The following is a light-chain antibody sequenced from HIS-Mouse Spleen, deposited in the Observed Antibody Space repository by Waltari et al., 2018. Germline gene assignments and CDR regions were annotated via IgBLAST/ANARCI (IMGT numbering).Light chain of an antibody. CDR2: GKN. Sequence: SSELTQDPAVSVALGQTVRITCQGDSLRSYYASWYQQKPGQAPVLVIYGKNNRPSGNPDRFSGTSAGNTASLTIPGAQAEDEADYYCNSRDSSGNPWVFGGGTKLTVL. J-gene: IGLJ3*02. CDR1: SLRSYY. V-gene: IGLV3-19*01. CDR3: NSRDSSGNPWV.